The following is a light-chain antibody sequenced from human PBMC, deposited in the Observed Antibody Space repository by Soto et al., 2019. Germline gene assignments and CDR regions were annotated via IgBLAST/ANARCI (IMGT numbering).Light chain of an antibody. CDR2: GAS. Sequence: EIVLTQSPCTLSLSPGERATLSCRASQSVSSSYLDWYQQKPGQAPRQLIYGASSRATGIPDRFSGSGSGTDFTLTITRLDPEDFAVYYCQHYRTSFGGGTRVEIK. J-gene: IGKJ4*01. V-gene: IGKV3-20*01. CDR3: QHYRTS. CDR1: QSVSSSY.